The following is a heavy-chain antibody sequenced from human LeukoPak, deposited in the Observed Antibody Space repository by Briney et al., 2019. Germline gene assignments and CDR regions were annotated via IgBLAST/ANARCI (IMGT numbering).Heavy chain of an antibody. D-gene: IGHD1-1*01. CDR1: GGSFTDCN. CDR2: INDSGTT. Sequence: SETLSLTCAVYGGSFTDCNWTWLRQSPEKGLEWIGEINDSGTTHYNPSLKSRVTISVDTAKHQFSLRMRSLTAADTAVYYCARGLDLEGLDYWGQGTLVTVSS. J-gene: IGHJ4*02. V-gene: IGHV4-34*01. CDR3: ARGLDLEGLDY.